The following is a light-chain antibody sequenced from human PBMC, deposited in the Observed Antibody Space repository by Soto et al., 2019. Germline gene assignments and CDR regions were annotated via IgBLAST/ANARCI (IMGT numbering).Light chain of an antibody. CDR2: WAS. CDR3: QQYYSPPLT. V-gene: IGKV4-1*01. CDR1: QTVLYSSTNKNF. J-gene: IGKJ4*01. Sequence: DIVMTQSPDSLAVSLGERATINCESSQTVLYSSTNKNFLAWYQQKPGQPPKLLIYWASTRESGVPDRFSGSGSGTDFTLTISSLQAEDVAVYYCQQYYSPPLTFGGGTKVDI.